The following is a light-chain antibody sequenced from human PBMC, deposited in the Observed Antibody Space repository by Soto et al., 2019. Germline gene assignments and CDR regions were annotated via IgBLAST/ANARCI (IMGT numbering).Light chain of an antibody. J-gene: IGKJ1*01. CDR2: AAS. CDR1: QSISSSY. CDR3: QQYGSSPWT. Sequence: EIVLPQSPGTLSLSPGERATLSCRASQSISSSYLAWYQQKPGQAPRLLIYAASSRATGIPDRFSGSGSGTDYTLTISRLEPEDFSVYYCQQYGSSPWTFGQGAKVEMK. V-gene: IGKV3-20*01.